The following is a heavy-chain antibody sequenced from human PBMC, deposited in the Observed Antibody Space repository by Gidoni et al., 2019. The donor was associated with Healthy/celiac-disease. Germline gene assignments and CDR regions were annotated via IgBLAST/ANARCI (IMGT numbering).Heavy chain of an antibody. Sequence: QVQLVESGGGVVQPGRSRRLSCAASGFTFSSYAMPWVRQAPGQGLEWVAVISYDGSNKYYADSVKGRFTISRDNSKNTLYLQMNSLRAEDTAVYYCARDPQRGYYDFWSGYYETFYYYYGMDVWGQGTTVTVSS. D-gene: IGHD3-3*01. CDR1: GFTFSSYA. CDR2: ISYDGSNK. V-gene: IGHV3-30*04. J-gene: IGHJ6*02. CDR3: ARDPQRGYYDFWSGYYETFYYYYGMDV.